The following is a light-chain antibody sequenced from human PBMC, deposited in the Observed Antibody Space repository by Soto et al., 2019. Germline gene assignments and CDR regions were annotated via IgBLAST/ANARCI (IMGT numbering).Light chain of an antibody. J-gene: IGKJ4*01. CDR1: QTVISNS. CDR2: GAS. CDR3: QQYNNWPPLT. Sequence: EIVLTQSPGTLSLSPGEGGTLSCRASQTVISNSLAWYQQKPGQAPRLLIYGASSRANGIPDRFSGSGSGTDFTLTLSRLEPEDFALYYCQQYNNWPPLTFGGGTKVDIK. V-gene: IGKV3-20*01.